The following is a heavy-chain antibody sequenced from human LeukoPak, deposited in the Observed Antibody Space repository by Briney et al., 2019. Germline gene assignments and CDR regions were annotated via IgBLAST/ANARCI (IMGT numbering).Heavy chain of an antibody. Sequence: SVKVSCKASGGTFSSYAISCVRQAPGQGLEWMGRIIPIFGTANYAQKFQGRVTITADESTNTAYMELSSLRSEDTAVYYCERDYLVSWFDPWGQGTLVTVSS. CDR2: IIPIFGTA. V-gene: IGHV1-69*13. J-gene: IGHJ5*02. CDR1: GGTFSSYA. D-gene: IGHD2-8*01. CDR3: ERDYLVSWFDP.